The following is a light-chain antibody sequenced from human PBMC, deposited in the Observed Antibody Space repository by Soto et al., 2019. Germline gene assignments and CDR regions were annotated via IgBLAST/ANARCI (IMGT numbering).Light chain of an antibody. CDR3: CSFAGSDAFGV. J-gene: IGLJ3*02. V-gene: IGLV2-23*01. CDR2: QTN. CDR1: SNDVGYYNL. Sequence: QSVLAQPASVSGSPGQSITVSCTGTSNDVGYYNLVSWYQQHPGKAPKLIVYQTNQRPSGVSNRFSGSKSCNTASLTISGLQAEDEADYYCCSFAGSDAFGVFGGGTQLTVL.